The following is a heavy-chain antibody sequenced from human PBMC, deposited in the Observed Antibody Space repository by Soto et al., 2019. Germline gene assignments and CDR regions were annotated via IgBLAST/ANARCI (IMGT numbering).Heavy chain of an antibody. J-gene: IGHJ6*03. V-gene: IGHV3-11*01. D-gene: IGHD3-9*01. Sequence: GGSLRLSCAASGFTFSDYYLSWIRQAPGKGLEWVSYISSSGSTIYYADSVKGRFTISRDNAKNSLYLQMNSLRAEDTAVYYCARGFGLRYFDWFGYYYMDVWGKGTTVTVSS. CDR3: ARGFGLRYFDWFGYYYMDV. CDR2: ISSSGSTI. CDR1: GFTFSDYY.